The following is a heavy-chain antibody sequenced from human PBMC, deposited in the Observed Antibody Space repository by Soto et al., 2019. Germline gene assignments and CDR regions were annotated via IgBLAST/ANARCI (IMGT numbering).Heavy chain of an antibody. CDR1: GGTFSNYA. Sequence: QVQLVQSGAEVKKPESSVKVSCKASGGTFSNYALISWVRQAPGQGLEWMGGIIPIDATVNYAQKFQGRITITADESTTTAYMDLGTLRSEDTAVYYCARDLLGFGYTYGDVWGQGPTVTVSS. CDR2: IIPIDATV. J-gene: IGHJ6*01. D-gene: IGHD3-10*01. V-gene: IGHV1-69*12. CDR3: ARDLLGFGYTYGDV.